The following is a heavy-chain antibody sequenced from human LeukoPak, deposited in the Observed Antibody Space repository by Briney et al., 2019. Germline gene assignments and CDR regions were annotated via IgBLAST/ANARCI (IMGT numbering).Heavy chain of an antibody. D-gene: IGHD2-2*01. Sequence: SETLSLTCTVSGGSISSGDYYWSWIRQPPGKGLEWIGYIYYSGSTYYNPSLKSRVTISVDTSKNQFSLKLSSVTAADTAVYYCARVMYCSSTSCYDFDPWGQGTLVTVSS. CDR1: GGSISSGDYY. CDR2: IYYSGST. V-gene: IGHV4-30-4*01. CDR3: ARVMYCSSTSCYDFDP. J-gene: IGHJ5*02.